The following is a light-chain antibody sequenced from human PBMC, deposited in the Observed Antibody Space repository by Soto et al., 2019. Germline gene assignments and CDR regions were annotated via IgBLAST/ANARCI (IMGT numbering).Light chain of an antibody. CDR2: DAS. CDR1: QSVSSY. Sequence: EIVLTQSPATLSLSPGERATLSCKASQSVSSYLAWYQQKPGQAPRLLIYDASNRATGIPARFSGSGSGTDFTLTISSLEPDDFAVSYCQQRSDWPSTFGGGTKVHIK. J-gene: IGKJ4*01. CDR3: QQRSDWPST. V-gene: IGKV3-11*01.